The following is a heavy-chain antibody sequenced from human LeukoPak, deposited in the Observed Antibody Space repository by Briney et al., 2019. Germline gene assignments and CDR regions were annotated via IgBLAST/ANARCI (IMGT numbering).Heavy chain of an antibody. D-gene: IGHD5-18*01. V-gene: IGHV3-21*01. J-gene: IGHJ4*02. Sequence: PSETLSLTCAVYGGSFSGYYWSWIRQPPGKGLEWVSSISSSSSYIYYADSVKGRFTISRDNAKNSLYLQMNSLRAEDTAVYYCARDPRFADTAMENDYWGQGTLVTVSS. CDR3: ARDPRFADTAMENDY. CDR2: ISSSSSYI. CDR1: GGSFSGYY.